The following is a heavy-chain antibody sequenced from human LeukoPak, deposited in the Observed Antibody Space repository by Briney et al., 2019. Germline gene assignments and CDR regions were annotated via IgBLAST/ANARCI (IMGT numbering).Heavy chain of an antibody. V-gene: IGHV3-64D*06. CDR1: GFTFSNYA. CDR2: ISSNGGST. D-gene: IGHD3-10*01. CDR3: VKDKEYYYGSGSYLDY. J-gene: IGHJ4*02. Sequence: GGSLRLSCSASGFTFSNYAMHWVRQAPGKGLEYVSAISSNGGSTYYADFVKGRFTISRDNSKNTLYLQMSSLRAEDTAVYYCVKDKEYYYGSGSYLDYWGQGTLVTVSS.